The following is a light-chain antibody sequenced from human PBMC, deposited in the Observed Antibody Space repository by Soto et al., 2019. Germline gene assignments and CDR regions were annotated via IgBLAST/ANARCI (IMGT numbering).Light chain of an antibody. J-gene: IGLJ3*02. CDR3: NSYTSSGTVV. CDR1: SSDVGGSIY. V-gene: IGLV2-14*01. Sequence: QSVLTQPASVSGWPGQSITIYCTGTSSDVGGSIYVSWYQLSPGKAPKLLIYDVDRPSGVSNRFSGFKSGNTASLTISGLQAEDEADYYCNSYTSSGTVVFGGGTKVTVL. CDR2: DV.